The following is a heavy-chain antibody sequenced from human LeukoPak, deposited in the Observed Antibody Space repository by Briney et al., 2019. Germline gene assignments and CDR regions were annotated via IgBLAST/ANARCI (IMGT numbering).Heavy chain of an antibody. Sequence: GGSLSLSCVASGFTFGNYAMSWVRQAPGKGLEWVSAITGSGDSTFNADSVKGRFTISRDNSKNTLHLQMNNLRAEDTAIYYCAKSRIVVVTAIDYWGQGILVTVSS. CDR2: ITGSGDST. CDR3: AKSRIVVVTAIDY. CDR1: GFTFGNYA. D-gene: IGHD2-21*02. V-gene: IGHV3-23*01. J-gene: IGHJ4*02.